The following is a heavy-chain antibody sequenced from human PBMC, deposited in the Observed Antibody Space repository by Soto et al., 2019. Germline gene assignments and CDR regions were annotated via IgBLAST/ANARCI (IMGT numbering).Heavy chain of an antibody. CDR1: GFTFSDYY. Sequence: QVQLVESGGGLVKPGGSLRLSCAASGFTFSDYYMSWIRQAPGKGLEWVSYISSSGSTIYYADSVKGRFTISRDNAENSLYLQMSSLRAEDTAVYYSARGGLYCTNDVCYLNWFHPWGQGTLVTVSS. V-gene: IGHV3-11*01. CDR2: ISSSGSTI. J-gene: IGHJ5*02. CDR3: ARGGLYCTNDVCYLNWFHP. D-gene: IGHD2-8*01.